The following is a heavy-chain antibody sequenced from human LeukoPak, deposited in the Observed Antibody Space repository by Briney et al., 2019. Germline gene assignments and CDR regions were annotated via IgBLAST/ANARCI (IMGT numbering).Heavy chain of an antibody. V-gene: IGHV1-69*06. CDR1: GGTFSSYA. D-gene: IGHD6-19*01. Sequence: SSVTVSCKASGGTFSSYAISWVRQAPGQGLEWMGGIIPIFGTANYAQKFQGRVTITADKSTSTAYMELSSLRSEDTAVYYCARGSSGWYYFDYWGQGTLVTVSS. CDR2: IIPIFGTA. J-gene: IGHJ4*02. CDR3: ARGSSGWYYFDY.